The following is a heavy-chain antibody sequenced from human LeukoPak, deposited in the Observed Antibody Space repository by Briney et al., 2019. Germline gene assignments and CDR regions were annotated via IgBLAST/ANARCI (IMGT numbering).Heavy chain of an antibody. D-gene: IGHD6-13*01. CDR3: AKWLDSSSWPIFDY. V-gene: IGHV3-23*01. CDR2: ISGSGGST. J-gene: IGHJ4*02. CDR1: GFTFSSYA. Sequence: AGGSLRLSCAASGFTFSSYAMSWVRQAPGKGLEWVSGISGSGGSTDHADAVKGRFTISRDNSKNTLYLQMNSLRAEDTAVYYCAKWLDSSSWPIFDYWGQGSLVIVSS.